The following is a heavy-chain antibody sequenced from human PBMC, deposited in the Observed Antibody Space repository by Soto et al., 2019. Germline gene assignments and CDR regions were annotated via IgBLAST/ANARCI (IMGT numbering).Heavy chain of an antibody. Sequence: VASVKVSCKASGYTFTGYYMHWVRQAPGQGLEWMGWINPNSGGTNYAQKFQGRVTMTRDTSISTAYMELSRLRSDDTAVYYCARGYCSGGSCLNWFDPWGQGTLVTVSS. CDR2: INPNSGGT. CDR3: ARGYCSGGSCLNWFDP. V-gene: IGHV1-2*02. CDR1: GYTFTGYY. J-gene: IGHJ5*02. D-gene: IGHD2-15*01.